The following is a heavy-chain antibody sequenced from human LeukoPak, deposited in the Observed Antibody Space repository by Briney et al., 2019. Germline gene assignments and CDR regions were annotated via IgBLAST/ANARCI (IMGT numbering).Heavy chain of an antibody. V-gene: IGHV3-21*01. CDR2: ISSNNSYI. CDR3: ARLPGDY. CDR1: GFTFSSYS. J-gene: IGHJ4*02. Sequence: GRSLRLSCAASGFTFSSYSMNWVRQAPGMGLEWVSSISSNNSYIYYADSVKGRFTISRDNAKNSLYLQMHSLRAEDTAVYYCARLPGDYWGQGTLVTVSS.